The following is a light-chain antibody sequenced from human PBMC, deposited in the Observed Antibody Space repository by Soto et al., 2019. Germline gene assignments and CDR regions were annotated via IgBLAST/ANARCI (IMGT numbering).Light chain of an antibody. V-gene: IGLV1-44*01. CDR3: AAWDDSLNGVV. Sequence: QSVLTQPPSASGTPGQRVTISCSGSSSNIGSNTVNWYQLLPGTAPKLLIYPNNDRPSGVPDRFSGSKSGTSASLAISGLQSEDEADYYWAAWDDSLNGVVFGGGTKVTVL. CDR2: PNN. J-gene: IGLJ2*01. CDR1: SSNIGSNT.